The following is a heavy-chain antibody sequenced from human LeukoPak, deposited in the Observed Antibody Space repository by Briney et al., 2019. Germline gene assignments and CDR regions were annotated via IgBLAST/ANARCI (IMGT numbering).Heavy chain of an antibody. CDR3: AKGSRGYSSSWYEDY. CDR2: ISGSGGST. Sequence: GGSLRLSCAASGFTFSSYAMSWVRQAPGKGLEWVSAISGSGGSTYYADSVKGRFTISRDNSKNTLYLQMNSLRAEDTAVYYCAKGSRGYSSSWYEDYWGQGTLVTVSS. V-gene: IGHV3-23*01. J-gene: IGHJ4*02. D-gene: IGHD6-13*01. CDR1: GFTFSSYA.